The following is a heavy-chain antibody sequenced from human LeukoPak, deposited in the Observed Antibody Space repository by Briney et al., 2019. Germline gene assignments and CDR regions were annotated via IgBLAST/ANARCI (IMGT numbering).Heavy chain of an antibody. V-gene: IGHV3-48*03. CDR1: GFTFSSSA. CDR3: AELGITMIGGV. Sequence: GGSLRLSCAASGFTFSSSAMSWVRQAPGKGLEWVSYISSNGSTIYYADSVKGRFTISRDNAKNSLYLQMNSLRAEDTAVYYCAELGITMIGGVWGKGTTVTISS. J-gene: IGHJ6*04. CDR2: ISSNGSTI. D-gene: IGHD3-10*02.